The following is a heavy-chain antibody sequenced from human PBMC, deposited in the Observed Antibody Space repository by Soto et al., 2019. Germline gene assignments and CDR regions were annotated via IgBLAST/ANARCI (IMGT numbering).Heavy chain of an antibody. CDR1: GFTLSDYY. CDR2: ISSSGRTI. V-gene: IGHV3-11*01. CDR3: ARNSEHFDP. D-gene: IGHD3-3*02. Sequence: GGFLRLSCAASGFTLSDYYMSWIRQAPGKGLKWISYISSSGRTIYYADSAKGRFTIPRDNAKNSLYLQLNSLRAEDTAVYYWARNSEHFDPWGQGVLVPVSS. J-gene: IGHJ5*02.